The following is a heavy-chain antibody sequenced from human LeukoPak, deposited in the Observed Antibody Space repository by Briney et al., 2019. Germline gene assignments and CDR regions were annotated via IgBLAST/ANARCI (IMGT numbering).Heavy chain of an antibody. Sequence: SETLSLTCTVSGGSISSYYWSWIRQPAGKGLEWIGRIYTSGSTNYNPSLKSRVTISVDTSKNQFSLKLSSVTAADTAVYYCARDGDTAMVDGYYFDYWGQGTLVTVSS. J-gene: IGHJ4*02. CDR3: ARDGDTAMVDGYYFDY. CDR1: GGSISSYY. D-gene: IGHD5-18*01. CDR2: IYTSGST. V-gene: IGHV4-4*07.